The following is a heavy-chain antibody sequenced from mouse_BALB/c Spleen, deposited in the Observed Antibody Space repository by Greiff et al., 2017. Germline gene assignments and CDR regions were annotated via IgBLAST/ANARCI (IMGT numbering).Heavy chain of an antibody. CDR1: GFNIKDYY. V-gene: IGHV14-4*02. Sequence: EVKLVESGAELVRSGASVKLSCTASGFNIKDYYMHWVKQRPEQGLEWIGWIDPENGDTEYAPKFQGKATMTADTSSNTAYLQLSSLTSEDTAVYYCSLTSQAWFAYWGQGTLVTVSA. CDR3: SLTSQAWFAY. CDR2: IDPENGDT. J-gene: IGHJ3*01.